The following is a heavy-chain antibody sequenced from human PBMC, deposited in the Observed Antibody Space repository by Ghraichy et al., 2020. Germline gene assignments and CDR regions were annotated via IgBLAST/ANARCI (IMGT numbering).Heavy chain of an antibody. J-gene: IGHJ5*02. V-gene: IGHV3-7*01. Sequence: GGSLRLSCAASGFTFSSHWMTWVHQTPGKGLEWVATIEEDGSEDFYADSVRGRFTISRDNAKNSLYLQMHSLRVEDTAVYFCARVVVVATAKENWFDPWGQGTLVTVSS. CDR2: IEEDGSED. CDR1: GFTFSSHW. D-gene: IGHD2-21*02. CDR3: ARVVVVATAKENWFDP.